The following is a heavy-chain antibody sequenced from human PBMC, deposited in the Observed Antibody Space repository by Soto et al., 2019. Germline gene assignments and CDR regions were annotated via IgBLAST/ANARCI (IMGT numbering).Heavy chain of an antibody. Sequence: QVQLLQSGAEVKKPGASVKVSCTASGYTFTNYGITWVRQAPGQGLEWMGWISAYNGNTHYTQRLQGRVTMTTDTSTSTAYMELRGLRSDDTAVYYCARVLQRVGYFYYYMDVWGQGTPVTVSS. CDR2: ISAYNGNT. CDR1: GYTFTNYG. J-gene: IGHJ6*03. CDR3: ARVLQRVGYFYYYMDV. D-gene: IGHD6-6*01. V-gene: IGHV1-18*01.